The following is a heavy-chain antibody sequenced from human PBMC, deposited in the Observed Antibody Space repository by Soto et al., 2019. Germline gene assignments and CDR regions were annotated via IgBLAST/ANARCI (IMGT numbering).Heavy chain of an antibody. D-gene: IGHD2-15*01. Sequence: SETLSLTCTVSGGSISSGGYYWSWIRQHPGKGLEWIGYIYYSGSTYYNPSLKSRVTISVDTSKNQFSLKLSSVTAADTAVYYCARATPPCSGGSCYGGFVTYWGQGTLVTVSS. J-gene: IGHJ4*02. V-gene: IGHV4-31*03. CDR2: IYYSGST. CDR1: GGSISSGGYY. CDR3: ARATPPCSGGSCYGGFVTY.